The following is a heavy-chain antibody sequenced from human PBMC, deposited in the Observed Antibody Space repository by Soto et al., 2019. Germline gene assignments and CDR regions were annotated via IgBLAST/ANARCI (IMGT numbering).Heavy chain of an antibody. CDR3: AKDPDYGDYYYFDY. Sequence: EVQLLESGGGLVQPGGSLRLSCAASGFTFSSYAMSWVRQAPGKGLEWVSAISGSGGSTYYADSVKGRFTISRDNSKNALYLQMNSLRAEDTAVYYCAKDPDYGDYYYFDYWGQGTLVTVSA. CDR1: GFTFSSYA. CDR2: ISGSGGST. J-gene: IGHJ4*02. V-gene: IGHV3-23*01. D-gene: IGHD4-17*01.